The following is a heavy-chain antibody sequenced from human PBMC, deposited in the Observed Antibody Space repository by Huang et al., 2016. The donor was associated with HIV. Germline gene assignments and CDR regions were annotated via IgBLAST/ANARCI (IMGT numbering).Heavy chain of an antibody. CDR2: RKQDGSET. J-gene: IGHJ5*02. V-gene: IGHV3-7*01. CDR1: GFTFSNYW. Sequence: EVQLVESGGGLVQPGGSLRLSCAASGFTFSNYWIGWFRQAPGKGLEWVANRKQDGSETYYVDAVKGRFTISRDNAKNSLYLQMNSLRAEDTAVYYCASQPGPWGQGTLVTVSS. CDR3: ASQPGP.